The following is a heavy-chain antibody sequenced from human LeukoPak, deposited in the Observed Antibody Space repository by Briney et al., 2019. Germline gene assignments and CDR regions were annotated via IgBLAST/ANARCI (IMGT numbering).Heavy chain of an antibody. CDR3: ARIAAAGTRVLYYFDY. D-gene: IGHD6-13*01. Sequence: PGGSLRLSCAASGFTVSSNYMSWVRQAPGKGLEWVSVIYSGGSTHYADSVKGRFTISRDNSKNTLYLQMNSLRAEDTAVYYCARIAAAGTRVLYYFDYWGQGTLVTVSS. CDR1: GFTVSSNY. J-gene: IGHJ4*02. CDR2: IYSGGST. V-gene: IGHV3-53*01.